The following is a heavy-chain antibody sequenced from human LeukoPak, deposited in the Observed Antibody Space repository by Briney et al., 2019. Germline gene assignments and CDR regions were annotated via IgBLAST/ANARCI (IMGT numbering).Heavy chain of an antibody. V-gene: IGHV3-53*04. CDR1: GFNVSSNY. CDR2: MFSGGST. D-gene: IGHD4-17*01. J-gene: IGHJ4*02. Sequence: GGSLRLSCAVSGFNVSSNYMSWVRQAPGKGLEWVSVMFSGGSTYYADSVEGRFTISRHNSKNTLYLEINSLRPDDTAVYYCARGGGDYNPFDYWGQGTLVTASS. CDR3: ARGGGDYNPFDY.